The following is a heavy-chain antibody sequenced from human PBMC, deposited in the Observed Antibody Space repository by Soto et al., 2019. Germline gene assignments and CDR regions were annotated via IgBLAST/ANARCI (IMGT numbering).Heavy chain of an antibody. J-gene: IGHJ6*02. CDR1: GFTFSSYG. CDR2: IWYGGSNK. Sequence: GGSLRLSCAASGFTFSSYGMHWVRQAPGKGLEWVAVIWYGGSNKYYADSVKGRFTISRDNSKNTLYLQMNSLRAEDTAVYYCAREETFHYYYGMDVWGQGTTVTVSS. CDR3: AREETFHYYYGMDV. V-gene: IGHV3-33*01.